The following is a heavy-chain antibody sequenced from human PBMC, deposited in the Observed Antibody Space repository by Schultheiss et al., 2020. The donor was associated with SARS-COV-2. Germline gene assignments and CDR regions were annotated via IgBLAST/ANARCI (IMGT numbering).Heavy chain of an antibody. D-gene: IGHD2-21*02. CDR2: IKQDGSEK. CDR1: GFTFSSYW. Sequence: GESLKISCAASGFTFSSYWMSWVRQAPGKGLEWVANIKQDGSEKYYVDSVKGRFTISRDNAKNSLYLQMNSLRAEDTAVYYCARGRRCGGDCYWFDYWGQGTLVTVSS. CDR3: ARGRRCGGDCYWFDY. V-gene: IGHV3-7*03. J-gene: IGHJ4*02.